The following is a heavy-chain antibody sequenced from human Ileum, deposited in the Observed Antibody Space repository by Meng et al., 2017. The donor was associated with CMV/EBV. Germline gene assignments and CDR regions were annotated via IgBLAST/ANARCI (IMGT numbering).Heavy chain of an antibody. CDR3: ARGPGGFGDFNFDY. J-gene: IGHJ4*02. CDR2: IYHGGST. D-gene: IGHD3-16*01. Sequence: QLQLPESGPGLVKPSETLSLTCTVSGDSITSFYWSWIRQPAGKSLEWIGRIYHGGSTNYNPSLKSRVTLSVDTSKNQFSMRLTSVTAADTAVYYCARGPGGFGDFNFDYWGQGTLVTVSS. CDR1: GDSITSFY. V-gene: IGHV4-4*07.